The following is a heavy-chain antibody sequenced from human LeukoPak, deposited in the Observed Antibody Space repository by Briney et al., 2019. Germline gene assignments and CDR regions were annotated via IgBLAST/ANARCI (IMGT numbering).Heavy chain of an antibody. D-gene: IGHD1-26*01. CDR2: ISESGHDT. J-gene: IGHJ4*02. CDR3: AKQWVDC. Sequence: GGFLRLSCAASGFTFSSYWMNWVRQAPGKGLDWVASISESGHDTNYADSVKGRFTVSRDNSKNTLYLQLNSLRVDDTAVYYCAKQWVDCWGQGTLVTVSS. V-gene: IGHV3-23*01. CDR1: GFTFSSYW.